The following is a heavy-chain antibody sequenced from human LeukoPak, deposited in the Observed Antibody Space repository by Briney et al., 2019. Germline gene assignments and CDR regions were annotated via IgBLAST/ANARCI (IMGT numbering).Heavy chain of an antibody. Sequence: EPSETLSLTCTVSGGSISSYYWSWIRQPPGKGLEWIGYIYYSGSTNYNPSLKSRVTISIDTSKNQFSLKLSSVTAADTAVYYCARANDAYNWFDPWGQGTLVTVSS. CDR1: GGSISSYY. V-gene: IGHV4-59*01. CDR3: ARANDAYNWFDP. CDR2: IYYSGST. J-gene: IGHJ5*02.